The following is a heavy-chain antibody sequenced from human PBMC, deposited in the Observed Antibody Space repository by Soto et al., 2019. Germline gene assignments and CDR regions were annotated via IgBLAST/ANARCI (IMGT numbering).Heavy chain of an antibody. CDR3: ARLRNLGYSSGWLPPFDY. J-gene: IGHJ4*02. CDR1: GGSISSSNW. Sequence: TSETLSLTCAVSGGSISSSNWWSWVRQPPGKGLEWIGYSYYSGSTNYNPSLKSRVTISVDTSKNQFSLKLSSVTAADTAVYYCARLRNLGYSSGWLPPFDYWGQGTLVTVSS. CDR2: SYYSGST. D-gene: IGHD6-19*01. V-gene: IGHV4-4*02.